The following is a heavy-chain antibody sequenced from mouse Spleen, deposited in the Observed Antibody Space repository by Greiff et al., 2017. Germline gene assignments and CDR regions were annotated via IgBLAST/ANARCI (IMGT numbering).Heavy chain of an antibody. CDR3: ARSPYSDYFDY. V-gene: IGHV1-80*01. Sequence: QVQLQQSGAELVKPGASVKISCKASGYAFSSYWMNWVKQRPGKGLEWIGQIYPGDGDTNYNGKFKGKATLTADKSSSTAYMQLSSLTSEDSAVYFCARSPYSDYFDYWGQGTTLTVSS. CDR1: GYAFSSYW. CDR2: IYPGDGDT. D-gene: IGHD1-1*01. J-gene: IGHJ2*01.